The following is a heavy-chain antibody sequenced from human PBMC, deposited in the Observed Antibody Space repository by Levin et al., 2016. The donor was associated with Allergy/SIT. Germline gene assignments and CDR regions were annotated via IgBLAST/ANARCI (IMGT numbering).Heavy chain of an antibody. CDR1: GYMFTNYD. CDR3: ARLADYDVSGTAY. CDR2: ISGYTGRT. J-gene: IGHJ4*02. Sequence: ASVKVSCKVSGYMFTNYDIHWVRQAPGQGLEWMGWISGYTGRTNYAQTFQGRVVMTTDTSTSTAYVELRSLRSDDTAVYYCARLADYDVSGTAYWGQGTLVTVSS. V-gene: IGHV1-18*04. D-gene: IGHD3-22*01.